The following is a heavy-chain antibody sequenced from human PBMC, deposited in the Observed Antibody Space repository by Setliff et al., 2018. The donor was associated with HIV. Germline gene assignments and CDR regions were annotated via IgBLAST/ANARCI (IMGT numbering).Heavy chain of an antibody. CDR2: IFNSGPT. CDR1: GGSIRRITYY. CDR3: AGEVSYYHGDGGRRWLDP. J-gene: IGHJ5*02. D-gene: IGHD1-26*01. V-gene: IGHV4-61*09. Sequence: SETLSLTCSVSGGSIRRITYYWSWIRPPAGNGLEWIGHIFNSGPTNYSPSLKSRVSMSVDTSKNQFSLQLTSVTAADTAVYYCAGEVSYYHGDGGRRWLDPWGPGMPVTVSS.